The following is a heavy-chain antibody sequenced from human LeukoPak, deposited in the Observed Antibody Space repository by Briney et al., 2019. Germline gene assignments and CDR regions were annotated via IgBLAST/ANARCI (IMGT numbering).Heavy chain of an antibody. D-gene: IGHD5-18*01. V-gene: IGHV3-30*18. Sequence: GGSLRLSCAASGFTFSSYGMHWVRQAPGKGLEWVAVVSYDGSNKYYADSVKGRFTISRDNSKNTLYLQMNSLRAEDTAVYYCAKNGAMVSPWYFDLWGRGTLVTVSS. CDR1: GFTFSSYG. CDR2: VSYDGSNK. J-gene: IGHJ2*01. CDR3: AKNGAMVSPWYFDL.